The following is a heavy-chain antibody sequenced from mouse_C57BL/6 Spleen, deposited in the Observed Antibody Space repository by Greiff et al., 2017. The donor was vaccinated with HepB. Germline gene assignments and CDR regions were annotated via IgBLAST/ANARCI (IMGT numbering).Heavy chain of an antibody. CDR3: ARLWDYAMDY. Sequence: QVQLQQSGPELVKPGASVKISCKASGYAFSSSWMNWVKQRPGKGLEWIGRIYPGDGDTNYNGKFKGKATLTADKSSSTAYMQLSSLTSEDSAVYFCARLWDYAMDYWGQGTSVTVSS. CDR2: IYPGDGDT. D-gene: IGHD1-1*02. V-gene: IGHV1-82*01. J-gene: IGHJ4*01. CDR1: GYAFSSSW.